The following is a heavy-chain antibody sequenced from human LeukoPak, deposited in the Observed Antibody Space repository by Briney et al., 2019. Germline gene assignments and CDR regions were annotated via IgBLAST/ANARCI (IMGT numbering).Heavy chain of an antibody. D-gene: IGHD3-22*01. V-gene: IGHV4-34*01. CDR3: ARDHGQITMTHDAFDI. CDR1: GGSFSGYY. J-gene: IGHJ3*02. CDR2: INHSGST. Sequence: TSETLSLTCAVYGGSFSGYYWSWIRQPPGKGLEWIGEINHSGSTNYNPSLKSRVTISVDKSKNQFSLKLSSVTAADTAVYYCARDHGQITMTHDAFDIWGQGTMVTVSS.